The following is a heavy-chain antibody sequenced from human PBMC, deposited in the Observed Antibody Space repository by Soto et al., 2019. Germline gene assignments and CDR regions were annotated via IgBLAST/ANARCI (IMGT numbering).Heavy chain of an antibody. D-gene: IGHD2-15*01. CDR1: GGTFSSYT. J-gene: IGHJ4*02. CDR2: IIPILGIA. Sequence: QVQLVQSGAEVKKPGSSGKVSCKASGGTFSSYTISWVRQAPGQGLEWMGRIIPILGIANYAQKFQGRVTITADKSTSTAYMELSSLRSEDTAVYYCARARDYCSGGSCYNRFDYCGQGTLVTVSS. V-gene: IGHV1-69*02. CDR3: ARARDYCSGGSCYNRFDY.